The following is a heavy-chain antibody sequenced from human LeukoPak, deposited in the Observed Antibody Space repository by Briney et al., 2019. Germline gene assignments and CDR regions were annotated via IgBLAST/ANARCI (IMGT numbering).Heavy chain of an antibody. V-gene: IGHV4-59*08. CDR1: GGSMSNYY. CDR3: ARLSGPSGGPVSFFGLDV. D-gene: IGHD6-19*01. Sequence: SETLSLTCIVSGGSMSNYYWSWIRQPPGKGLEWIGHIYYRGDIKYNPSLKSRVTIPVDTSNQQFSLRLTSVSAADTAVYFCARLSGPSGGPVSFFGLDVWGQGTAVTVSS. J-gene: IGHJ6*02. CDR2: IYYRGDI.